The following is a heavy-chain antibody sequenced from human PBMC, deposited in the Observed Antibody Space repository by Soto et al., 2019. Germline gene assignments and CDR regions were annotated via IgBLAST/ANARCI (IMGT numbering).Heavy chain of an antibody. J-gene: IGHJ5*02. CDR1: GFTFSSDA. Sequence: EVQLLESGGGLVQPGGSLRLSCAASGFTFSSDAMSWVRQAPGKGLEWVSAISGSGGSTYYADSVKGRFTISRDNPKNTLCLQMNSLRAEDTAVYYCAKALSARGFDPWGQGTLVTVSS. CDR3: AKALSARGFDP. CDR2: ISGSGGST. V-gene: IGHV3-23*01.